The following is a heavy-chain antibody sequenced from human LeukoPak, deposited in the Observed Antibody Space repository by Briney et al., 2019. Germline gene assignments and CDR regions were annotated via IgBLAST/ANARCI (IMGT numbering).Heavy chain of an antibody. J-gene: IGHJ4*02. CDR2: IYYSGSA. Sequence: PSETLSLTCTVSGGSISSYYWSWIRQPPGKGLEWIGYIYYSGSANYNPSLKSRVTISVDTSKNQFSLKLSSVTAADTAVYYCARVSARGIAVAGYFDYWGQGTLVTVSS. D-gene: IGHD6-19*01. CDR3: ARVSARGIAVAGYFDY. CDR1: GGSISSYY. V-gene: IGHV4-59*01.